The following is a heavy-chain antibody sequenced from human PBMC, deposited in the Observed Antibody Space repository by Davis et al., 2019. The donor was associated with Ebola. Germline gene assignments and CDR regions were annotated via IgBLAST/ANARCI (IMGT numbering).Heavy chain of an antibody. J-gene: IGHJ5*02. CDR1: GFSLSTSGVG. CDR2: IYWDDDK. Sequence: SGPTLVKPTQTLTLTCTFSGFSLSTSGVGVGWIRQPPGKALEWLALIYWDDDKRYSPSLKSRLTITKDTSKNQVVLTMTNMDPVDTATYYCARDSSSSFFGWFDPWGQGTLVTVSS. V-gene: IGHV2-5*02. CDR3: ARDSSSSFFGWFDP. D-gene: IGHD6-6*01.